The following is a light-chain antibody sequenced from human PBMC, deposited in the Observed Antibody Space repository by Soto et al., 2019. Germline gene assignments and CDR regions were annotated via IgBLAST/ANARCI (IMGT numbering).Light chain of an antibody. CDR1: SSNIGAGYD. J-gene: IGLJ2*01. V-gene: IGLV1-40*01. CDR2: GNS. Sequence: QSVLTQPPSVPGAPGQRVTISCTGSSSNIGAGYDVHWYQQLPGTAPKLLIYGNSNRPSGVPDRFSGSKSGTSASLAITGLQAEDEADYYCQSYDSSLSGHVVFGGGTKVTVL. CDR3: QSYDSSLSGHVV.